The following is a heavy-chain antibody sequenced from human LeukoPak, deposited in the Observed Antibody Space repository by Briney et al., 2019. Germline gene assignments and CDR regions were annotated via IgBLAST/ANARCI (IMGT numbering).Heavy chain of an antibody. CDR1: GYSFKDYH. CDR2: IRPNSGAT. Sequence: GASVKVSCKASGYSFKDYHIHWVRQAPGQSLEWLGWIRPNSGATNYAQKFQGRVTMTTDTSTSTAYMELRSLRSDDTAVYYCARDRDINSRADDYWGQGTLVTVSS. J-gene: IGHJ4*02. V-gene: IGHV1-2*02. D-gene: IGHD6-19*01. CDR3: ARDRDINSRADDY.